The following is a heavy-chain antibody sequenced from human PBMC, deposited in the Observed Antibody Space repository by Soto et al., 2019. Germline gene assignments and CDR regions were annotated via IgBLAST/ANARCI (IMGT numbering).Heavy chain of an antibody. J-gene: IGHJ6*02. Sequence: GSLRISCAASGFTFSSYAMSWVRQAPGKGLEWVSVISYDGSNKYYVDSVKGRFTISRDNSKNTLYLQMNSLRAEDTAVYYCAKDRGKVAYGMDVWGQGTTVTVSS. CDR3: AKDRGKVAYGMDV. V-gene: IGHV3-30*04. CDR1: GFTFSSYA. CDR2: ISYDGSNK.